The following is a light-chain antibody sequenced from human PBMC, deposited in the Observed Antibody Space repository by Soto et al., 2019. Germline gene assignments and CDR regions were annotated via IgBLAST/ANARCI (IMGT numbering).Light chain of an antibody. Sequence: IQMTQSPSSLSASVGDRVTITCQASQDISNYLNWYQQKPGKAPKLLIYDASNLETGVPSRFSGSGSGTDFTFTISSLQPEDIATYYCPQYDNLPLTFGGGTMVDVK. CDR2: DAS. CDR1: QDISNY. CDR3: PQYDNLPLT. J-gene: IGKJ4*01. V-gene: IGKV1-33*01.